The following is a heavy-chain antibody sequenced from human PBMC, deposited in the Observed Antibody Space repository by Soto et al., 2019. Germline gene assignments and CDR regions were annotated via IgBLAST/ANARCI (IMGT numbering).Heavy chain of an antibody. CDR2: IKSKTDGGTT. J-gene: IGHJ3*02. CDR3: TLQYYYDSSGYYYPGAFDI. V-gene: IGHV3-15*07. D-gene: IGHD3-22*01. Sequence: PGGSLRLSCAASGFIFRTYTMNLVRQAPGKGLEWVGRIKSKTDGGTTDYAAPVKGRFTISRDDSKNTLYLRMNSLKTEDTAVYYCTLQYYYDSSGYYYPGAFDIWGQGTMVTVSS. CDR1: GFIFRTYT.